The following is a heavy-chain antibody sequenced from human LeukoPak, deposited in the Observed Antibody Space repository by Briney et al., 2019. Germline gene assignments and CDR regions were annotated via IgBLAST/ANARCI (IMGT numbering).Heavy chain of an antibody. Sequence: PSETLSLTCAVYGGSFSGYYWSWIRQPPGKGLEWIGEINQSGSTNYNPSLKSRVTISVDTSKNQFSLQLSSVTAADTAVYYCARSLHLSYNWNANYYFDYWGQGTLVTVSS. CDR1: GGSFSGYY. CDR2: INQSGST. CDR3: ARSLHLSYNWNANYYFDY. D-gene: IGHD1-20*01. J-gene: IGHJ4*02. V-gene: IGHV4-34*01.